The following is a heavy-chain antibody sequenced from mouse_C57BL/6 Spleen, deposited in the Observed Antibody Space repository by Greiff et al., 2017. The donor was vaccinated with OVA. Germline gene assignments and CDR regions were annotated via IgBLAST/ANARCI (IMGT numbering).Heavy chain of an antibody. V-gene: IGHV1-39*01. D-gene: IGHD2-4*01. Sequence: VQLQQSGTELVKPGASVKISCKASGYSFTDYNMNWVKQSNGKSLEWIGVINPNYGTTSYNQKFKGKATLTVDQSSSTAYMQLNSLTSEDAAVYYCARSGDYDHDGGAYWGQGTLVTVSA. J-gene: IGHJ3*01. CDR1: GYSFTDYN. CDR2: INPNYGTT. CDR3: ARSGDYDHDGGAY.